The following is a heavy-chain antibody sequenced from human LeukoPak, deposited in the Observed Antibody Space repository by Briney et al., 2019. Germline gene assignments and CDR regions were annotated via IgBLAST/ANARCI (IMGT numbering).Heavy chain of an antibody. CDR1: GGSISSYY. V-gene: IGHV4-59*08. CDR3: ARRSNLGVGATVGWFDP. J-gene: IGHJ5*02. D-gene: IGHD1-26*01. CDR2: IYYSGST. Sequence: SETLSLTCTVSGGSISSYYWSWIRQPPGKGLKWIGYIYYSGSTDYNPSLKSRVTISVDTSKNQFSLRLSSVTAADTAVYYCARRSNLGVGATVGWFDPWGQGTLVTVSS.